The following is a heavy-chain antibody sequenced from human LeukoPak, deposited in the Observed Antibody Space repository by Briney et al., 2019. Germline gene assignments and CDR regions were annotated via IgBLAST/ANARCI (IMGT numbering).Heavy chain of an antibody. J-gene: IGHJ6*03. D-gene: IGHD3-3*01. V-gene: IGHV3-7*01. CDR2: IKQHGSEK. Sequence: PGGSLRLSCAASGFTFSTYWMSWVRQVPGKGLEWVASIKQHGSEKYYVDSMKGRFTISRDDAKKSLYLQMDSLRAEDTAVYYCARENSGADFWSGFDYYYYMDVWGKGTTVTVSS. CDR3: ARENSGADFWSGFDYYYYMDV. CDR1: GFTFSTYW.